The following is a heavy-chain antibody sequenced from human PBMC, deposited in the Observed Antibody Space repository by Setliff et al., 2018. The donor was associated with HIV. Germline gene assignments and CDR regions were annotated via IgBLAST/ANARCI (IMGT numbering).Heavy chain of an antibody. J-gene: IGHJ4*02. D-gene: IGHD6-19*01. CDR1: GGSLRDYY. V-gene: IGHV4-34*01. CDR3: GRQAWDHQSSGYFVDY. CDR2: SNQTGST. Sequence: SETLSLTCVMDGGSLRDYYWSWIRQSPGKGLEWIGESNQTGSTNYNPSLKSRVTVSLDMSKNQFSLKLTSVTAADTAVYYCGRQAWDHQSSGYFVDYWGQGTLVTVSS.